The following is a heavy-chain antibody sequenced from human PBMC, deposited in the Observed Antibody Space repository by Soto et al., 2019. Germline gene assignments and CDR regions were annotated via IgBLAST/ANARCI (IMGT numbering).Heavy chain of an antibody. CDR3: ARQWDAFDI. CDR1: GYTFTDYW. Sequence: GEPLKISRKGSGYTFTDYWLSWVRQLPGKGLEWVGIINPGDSDIRNSPSFQGQVTMSVDKSTNTAYLQWRSLKAADTAMYYCARQWDAFDIWGQGTMVTVSS. J-gene: IGHJ3*02. V-gene: IGHV5-51*01. CDR2: INPGDSDI.